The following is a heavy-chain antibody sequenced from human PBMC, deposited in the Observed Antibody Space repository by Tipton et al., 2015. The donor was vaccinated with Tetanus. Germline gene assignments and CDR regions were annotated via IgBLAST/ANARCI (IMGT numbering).Heavy chain of an antibody. J-gene: IGHJ3*02. CDR2: IHHSGLA. D-gene: IGHD4-11*01. Sequence: GLVKPSETLSLTCKVSGGSITSGTYHWSWIRQPPGKGLEWIAFIHHSGLAFTKPSLKSRVSISIDTSQNQFSLRLTSVTAADTAVYFCARNVYTVTNDAFDIWGHGTLVNVSS. V-gene: IGHV4-30-4*01. CDR1: GGSITSGTYH. CDR3: ARNVYTVTNDAFDI.